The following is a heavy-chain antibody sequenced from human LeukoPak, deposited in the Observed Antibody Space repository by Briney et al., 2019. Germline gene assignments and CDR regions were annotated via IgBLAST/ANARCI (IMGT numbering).Heavy chain of an antibody. CDR2: ISYDGSNK. Sequence: GRSLRLSCAASGFTFSSYAMHWVRQAPGKGLEWVAVISYDGSNKYYADSVKGRFTISRDNSKNTLYLQMNSLRAEDTAVYYCAKDSRVVLRFSGYLPPDYWGQGTLVTVSS. CDR1: GFTFSSYA. J-gene: IGHJ4*02. V-gene: IGHV3-30-3*01. D-gene: IGHD3-3*01. CDR3: AKDSRVVLRFSGYLPPDY.